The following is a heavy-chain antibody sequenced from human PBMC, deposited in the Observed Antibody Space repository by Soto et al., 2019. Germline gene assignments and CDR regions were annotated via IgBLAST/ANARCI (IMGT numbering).Heavy chain of an antibody. CDR2: ISAYNGNT. D-gene: IGHD6-6*01. Sequence: ASVKVSCKASGYTFSSYGISWGRQAPGQGLEWMGWISAYNGNTNYAQKLQGRVTMTTDTSTSTAYMELRSLRSDDTAVYYCASGIAARPHFDYWGQGTLVTVSS. J-gene: IGHJ4*02. CDR3: ASGIAARPHFDY. V-gene: IGHV1-18*01. CDR1: GYTFSSYG.